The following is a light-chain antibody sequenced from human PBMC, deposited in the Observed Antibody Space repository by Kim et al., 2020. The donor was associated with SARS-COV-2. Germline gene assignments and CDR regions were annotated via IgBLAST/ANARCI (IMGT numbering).Light chain of an antibody. Sequence: GKSVTISCTGTSSAVGGYNYVSWYQQHPGKAPKLMICEVSKRPSGVPDRFSGSKSGNTASLTVSGLQAEDEADYYCSSYAGSNIYVFGTGTKVTVL. CDR3: SSYAGSNIYV. CDR1: SSAVGGYNY. CDR2: EVS. V-gene: IGLV2-8*01. J-gene: IGLJ1*01.